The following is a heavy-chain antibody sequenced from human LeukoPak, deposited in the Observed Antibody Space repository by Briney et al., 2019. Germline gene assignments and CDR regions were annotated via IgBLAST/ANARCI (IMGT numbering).Heavy chain of an antibody. CDR1: GYTFTDYY. V-gene: IGHV1-2*04. CDR3: ARGIAAATGYYFDY. D-gene: IGHD6-13*01. Sequence: ASVKVSCKASGYTFTDYYMHWVRQAPGQGLEWMGWINPNSGGTNYAQKFQGWVTMTRDTSISTAYMELSRLRSDDTAVYYCARGIAAATGYYFDYWGQGTLVTVSS. J-gene: IGHJ4*02. CDR2: INPNSGGT.